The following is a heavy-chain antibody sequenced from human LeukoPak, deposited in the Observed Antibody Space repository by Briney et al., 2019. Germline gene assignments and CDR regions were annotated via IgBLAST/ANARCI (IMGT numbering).Heavy chain of an antibody. Sequence: SETLSLTWTVSGGSISSYYWSWIRQPPGKGLEWIGYIYNSGSTNYNPSLKSRVTISVDTSKNQFSLKLSSVTAADTAVYYCAGSSYGSGSYYYYYGMDVWGQGTTVTVSS. J-gene: IGHJ6*02. CDR1: GGSISSYY. CDR2: IYNSGST. D-gene: IGHD3-10*01. CDR3: AGSSYGSGSYYYYYGMDV. V-gene: IGHV4-59*01.